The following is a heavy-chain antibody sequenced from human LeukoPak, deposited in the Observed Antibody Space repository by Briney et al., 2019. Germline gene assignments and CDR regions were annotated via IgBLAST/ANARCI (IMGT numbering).Heavy chain of an antibody. CDR1: GFTFSSYG. V-gene: IGHV3-30*18. Sequence: GGSLRLSCAASGFTFSSYGMHWVRQAPGKGLEWVAVISYDGSNKYYADSVKGRFTISRDNSKNTLYLQMNSLRAEDTAVYYRAKDKKMQLWTDYCYYGMDVWGQGTTVTVSS. CDR3: AKDKKMQLWTDYCYYGMDV. J-gene: IGHJ6*02. CDR2: ISYDGSNK. D-gene: IGHD5-18*01.